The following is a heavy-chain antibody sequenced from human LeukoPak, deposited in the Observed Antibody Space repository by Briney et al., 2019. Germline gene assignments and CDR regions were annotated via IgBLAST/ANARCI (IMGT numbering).Heavy chain of an antibody. CDR3: ARAVMVRGVLDQVLDY. CDR1: GYSFTNYW. Sequence: GESLKISCKGSGYSFTNYWIGWVRQMPGKGLEWMGIIYPGDSDTRYSPSFQGQVTISADKSISTAYLQWSSLKASDTAMYYCARAVMVRGVLDQVLDYWGQGTLVTVSS. V-gene: IGHV5-51*01. D-gene: IGHD3-10*01. J-gene: IGHJ4*02. CDR2: IYPGDSDT.